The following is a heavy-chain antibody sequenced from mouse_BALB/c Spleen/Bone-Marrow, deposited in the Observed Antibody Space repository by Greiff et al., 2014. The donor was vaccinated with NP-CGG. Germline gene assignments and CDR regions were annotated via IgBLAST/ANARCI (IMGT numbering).Heavy chain of an antibody. CDR3: ALYYRYDTSDY. CDR2: INPSTGYT. CDR1: GYTFTSYW. D-gene: IGHD2-14*01. J-gene: IGHJ2*01. V-gene: IGHV1-7*01. Sequence: SGAELAKPGASVKMSCKASGYTFTSYWMHWVKQRPGQGLEWIGYINPSTGYTAYNQSFKDKATLTADKSSSTAYMQLSSLTSEDSAVYYCALYYRYDTSDYWGQGTTLTVSS.